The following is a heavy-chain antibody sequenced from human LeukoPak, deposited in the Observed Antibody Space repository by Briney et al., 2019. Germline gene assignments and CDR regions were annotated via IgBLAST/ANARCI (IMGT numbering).Heavy chain of an antibody. CDR1: GGSISSSNW. D-gene: IGHD6-13*01. J-gene: IGHJ4*02. Sequence: SETLSLTCAVSGGSISSSNWWSWVRQPPGKGLEWIGEIYHSGSTNYNPSLKSRVTISVDTSKNQFSLKLSSVTAADTAVYYCARVPKRYSSSWYYFDYWGQGTLVTVSS. CDR2: IYHSGST. CDR3: ARVPKRYSSSWYYFDY. V-gene: IGHV4-4*02.